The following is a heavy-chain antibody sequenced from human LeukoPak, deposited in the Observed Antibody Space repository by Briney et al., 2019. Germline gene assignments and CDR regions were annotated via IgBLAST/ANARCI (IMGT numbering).Heavy chain of an antibody. J-gene: IGHJ4*02. CDR1: GYTFTSYG. CDR2: ISAYNGNT. CDR3: ARGWFDSSEVYYFDY. D-gene: IGHD3-22*01. Sequence: ASVKVSCKASGYTFTSYGISWVRQAPGQGLEWMGWISAYNGNTNYAQKLQGRVTMTTDTSTSTAYMELRSLRSDDTAVYYCARGWFDSSEVYYFDYWGQGTLVTVSS. V-gene: IGHV1-18*01.